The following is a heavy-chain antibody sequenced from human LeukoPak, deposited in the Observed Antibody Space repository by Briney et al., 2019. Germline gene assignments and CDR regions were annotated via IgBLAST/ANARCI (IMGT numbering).Heavy chain of an antibody. CDR3: ARVPGYSGYFYGMDI. CDR1: GFTFSSYG. D-gene: IGHD5-12*01. Sequence: GGSLRLSCAASGFTFSSYGMHWVRQAPGKGLEWVAVILNDGSQEKYADSVKGRFTISRDNSKNTLHLQMNSLRAEDTAVYYCARVPGYSGYFYGMDIWGQGTTVTVSS. J-gene: IGHJ6*02. CDR2: ILNDGSQE. V-gene: IGHV3-33*01.